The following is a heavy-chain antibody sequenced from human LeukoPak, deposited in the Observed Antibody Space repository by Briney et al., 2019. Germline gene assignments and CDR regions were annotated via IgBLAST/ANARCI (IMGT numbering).Heavy chain of an antibody. D-gene: IGHD6-13*01. J-gene: IGHJ5*02. CDR3: ARLSPAGYSSNWAWFDP. CDR2: INHSGST. Sequence: SETLSLTCAVYGGSFSGYYWSWIRQPPGKGLEWIGEINHSGSTNYNPSLKSRLTISVDTSKNQFSLKLSSVTAADTAMYYCARLSPAGYSSNWAWFDPWGQGSLVAVSS. CDR1: GGSFSGYY. V-gene: IGHV4-34*01.